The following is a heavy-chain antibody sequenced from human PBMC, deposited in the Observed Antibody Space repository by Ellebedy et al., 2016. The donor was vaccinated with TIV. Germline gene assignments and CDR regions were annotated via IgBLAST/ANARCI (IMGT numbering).Heavy chain of an antibody. J-gene: IGHJ6*02. V-gene: IGHV5-10-1*01. CDR2: IDPSDSYT. Sequence: GESLKISXKGSGYSFTSYWISWVRQMPGKGLEWMGRIDPSDSYTNYSPSFQGHVTISADKSISTAYLQWSSLKASDTAMYYCARGIVTGTYYYGMDVWGQGTTVTVSS. CDR3: ARGIVTGTYYYGMDV. CDR1: GYSFTSYW. D-gene: IGHD1-20*01.